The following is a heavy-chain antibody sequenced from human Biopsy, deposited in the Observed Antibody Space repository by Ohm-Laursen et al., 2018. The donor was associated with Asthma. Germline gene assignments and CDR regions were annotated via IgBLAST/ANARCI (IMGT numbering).Heavy chain of an antibody. D-gene: IGHD1-1*01. V-gene: IGHV3-30*06. CDR2: ISKDASTQ. J-gene: IGHJ3*02. CDR1: GFSFSNFA. CDR3: VRDGTDDAFDI. Sequence: SLRLSCSASGFSFSNFAIHWVRQAPGKGLEWVGVISKDASTQDYADSVKGRFTMARDNSKNTLDLQMNSLREEDTAVYYCVRDGTDDAFDIWGQGTVGNVSS.